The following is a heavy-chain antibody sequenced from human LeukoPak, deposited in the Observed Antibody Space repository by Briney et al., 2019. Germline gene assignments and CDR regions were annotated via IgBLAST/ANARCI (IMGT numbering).Heavy chain of an antibody. J-gene: IGHJ5*02. CDR3: ARASSSWYAGLVDP. D-gene: IGHD6-13*01. V-gene: IGHV3-23*01. CDR1: GFTFSSYA. Sequence: SGGPLRLSCAASGFTFSSYAMSWVRQAPGKGLEWVSTFSGSGGNTYYADSVKGRFTISRDNSKNTLYLQMNSLRAEDTAVYYCARASSSWYAGLVDPWGQGTLVTVSS. CDR2: FSGSGGNT.